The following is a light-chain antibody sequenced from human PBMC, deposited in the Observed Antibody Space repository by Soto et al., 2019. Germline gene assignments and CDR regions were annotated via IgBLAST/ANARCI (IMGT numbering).Light chain of an antibody. CDR3: QQYNDWRT. Sequence: IVMTQSPATLSVSPGERATLSCIASQSVSSNLAWYQQKPGQAPRLLIYGASTRATGIPARFSGSGSGTEFTLTISSLQSEDFAVYYCQQYNDWRTFGQGTKVDIK. CDR1: QSVSSN. CDR2: GAS. J-gene: IGKJ1*01. V-gene: IGKV3-15*01.